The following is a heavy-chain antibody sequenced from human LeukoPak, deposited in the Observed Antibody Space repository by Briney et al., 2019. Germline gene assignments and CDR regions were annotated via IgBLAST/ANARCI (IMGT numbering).Heavy chain of an antibody. D-gene: IGHD6-13*01. CDR2: IRGSGGST. CDR1: GFTFSSYA. Sequence: GGSLRLSCAASGFTFSSYAMIWVRQAPGKGLEWVSAIRGSGGSTYYADSVKGRFTISRDNSKNTLYLQMNSLRAEDTAVYYCAAQIAASNLNLVAAAGTGAYWGQGTMVTVSS. V-gene: IGHV3-23*01. J-gene: IGHJ4*02. CDR3: AAQIAASNLNLVAAAGTGAY.